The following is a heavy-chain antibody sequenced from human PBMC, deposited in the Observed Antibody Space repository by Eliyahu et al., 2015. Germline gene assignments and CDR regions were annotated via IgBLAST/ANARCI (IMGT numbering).Heavy chain of an antibody. D-gene: IGHD3-22*01. CDR2: IYTSGST. CDR1: GGSISSYY. Sequence: QVQLQESGPGLVKPSETLSLTCTVSGGSISSYYWSWIRQPAGKGLEWIGRIYTSGSTNYNPSLKSRVTMSVDTSKNQFSLKLSSVTAADTAVYYCARAGRYYDSSGYPYQGNAFDIWGQGTMVTVSS. CDR3: ARAGRYYDSSGYPYQGNAFDI. V-gene: IGHV4-4*07. J-gene: IGHJ3*02.